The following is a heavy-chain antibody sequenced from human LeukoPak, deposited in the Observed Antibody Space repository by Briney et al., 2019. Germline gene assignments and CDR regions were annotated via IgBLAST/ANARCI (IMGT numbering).Heavy chain of an antibody. CDR2: INSDGSST. CDR1: GFIFSDHY. J-gene: IGHJ4*02. CDR3: ARVTHGPYYFDY. D-gene: IGHD2-8*01. V-gene: IGHV3-74*01. Sequence: GGSLRLSCVASGFIFSDHYMHWVRQAPGKGLVWVSRINSDGSSTSYADSVKGRCTISRDNAKNTLYLQMKSLRAEDTAVYYCARVTHGPYYFDYWGQGTLVTVSS.